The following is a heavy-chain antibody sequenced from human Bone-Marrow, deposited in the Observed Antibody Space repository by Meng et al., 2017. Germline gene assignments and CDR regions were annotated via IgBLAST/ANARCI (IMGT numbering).Heavy chain of an antibody. J-gene: IGHJ4*02. V-gene: IGHV3-64*01. CDR1: GFTFSSYA. CDR2: ISSNGGST. Sequence: GGSLRLSCAASGFTFSSYAMHWVRQAPGKGLGYVSAISSNGGSTYYANSVKGRFTISRDNSKNTLYLQMGSLRAEDMAVYYCARNRFGYYYGSGSYSGLSPYFDYWGQGTLVTVSS. CDR3: ARNRFGYYYGSGSYSGLSPYFDY. D-gene: IGHD3-10*01.